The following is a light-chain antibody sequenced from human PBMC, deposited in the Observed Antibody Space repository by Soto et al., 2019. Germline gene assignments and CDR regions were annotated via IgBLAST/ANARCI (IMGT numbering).Light chain of an antibody. CDR1: QSISSSY. J-gene: IGKJ1*01. CDR3: QQYATSQT. V-gene: IGKV3-20*01. CDR2: ASS. Sequence: EIVLTQSPGTLSLSPGERATLSCRASQSISSSYLAWYQQKPGQAPRLLIYASSTRATGIPDRFSGGGSGTDFTLSTSRLEPEDFAVYYCQQYATSQTFGQGTKVEIK.